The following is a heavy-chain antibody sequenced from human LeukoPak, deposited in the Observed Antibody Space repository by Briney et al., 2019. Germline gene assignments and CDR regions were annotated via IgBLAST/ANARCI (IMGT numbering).Heavy chain of an antibody. CDR1: GFTFSSYG. CDR3: ARDSQAVGTDFDY. Sequence: PGGSLRLSCAASGFTFSSYGMSWVRQAPGKGLEWVSTISGAGVTTYDADSVKGRFTISRDNSQNTLYLQMHSLRAEDTAVYYCARDSQAVGTDFDYWGQGTLVTVSS. CDR2: ISGAGVTT. J-gene: IGHJ4*02. V-gene: IGHV3-23*01. D-gene: IGHD6-13*01.